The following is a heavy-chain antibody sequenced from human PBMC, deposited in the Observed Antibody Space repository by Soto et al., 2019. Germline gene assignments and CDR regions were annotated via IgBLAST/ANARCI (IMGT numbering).Heavy chain of an antibody. CDR3: ARDDSPEGVPQYYFDH. Sequence: ASVKVSCKASGYTFTGYYMHWVRQAPGQGLEWMGWINPNSGGTNYAQKFQGWVTMTRDTSISTAYMELSRLRSDDTAVYYCARDDSPEGVPQYYFDHWGQGTLVTVSS. J-gene: IGHJ4*02. V-gene: IGHV1-2*04. D-gene: IGHD3-10*01. CDR1: GYTFTGYY. CDR2: INPNSGGT.